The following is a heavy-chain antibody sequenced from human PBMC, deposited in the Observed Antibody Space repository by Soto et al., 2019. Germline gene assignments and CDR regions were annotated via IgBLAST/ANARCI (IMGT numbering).Heavy chain of an antibody. CDR3: ARSPASSGYYHYFDD. Sequence: ASVKVSCKASGYSFTTYGMNWVPQAPGQGLEWMGWLNTYTGNPTYAQGFTGRFVFSMDTSASTAYLQISSLKAEDMAMYYCARSPASSGYYHYFDDWGQGTLVTVSS. V-gene: IGHV7-4-1*02. D-gene: IGHD3-22*01. CDR1: GYSFTTYG. CDR2: LNTYTGNP. J-gene: IGHJ4*02.